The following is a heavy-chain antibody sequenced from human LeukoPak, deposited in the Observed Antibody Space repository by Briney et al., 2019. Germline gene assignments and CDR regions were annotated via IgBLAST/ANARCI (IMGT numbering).Heavy chain of an antibody. D-gene: IGHD3-10*01. CDR3: ARRAYMVRGGYYYYMDV. J-gene: IGHJ6*03. Sequence: SETLSLTCAVYGVSFSGYYWSWIRQPPGKGLEWIGEINHSGSTNYNPSLKSRVTISVDTSKNQFSLKLSSVTAADTAVYYCARRAYMVRGGYYYYMDVWGKGTTVTISS. CDR1: GVSFSGYY. V-gene: IGHV4-34*01. CDR2: INHSGST.